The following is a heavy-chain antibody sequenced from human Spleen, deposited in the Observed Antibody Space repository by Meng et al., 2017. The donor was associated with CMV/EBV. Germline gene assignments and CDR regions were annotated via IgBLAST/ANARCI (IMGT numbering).Heavy chain of an antibody. CDR2: ISYDGSNK. D-gene: IGHD5-12*01. V-gene: IGHV3-30-3*01. CDR1: GFTFSSYA. Sequence: QVQLVESGXGVVQPGRSVRLSCAASGFTFSSYAMHWVRQAPGKGLEWVAVISYDGSNKYYADSVKGRFTISRDNSKNTLYLQMNSLRAEDTAVYYCARARARGYSGYDYSGFDYWGQGTLVTVSS. CDR3: ARARARGYSGYDYSGFDY. J-gene: IGHJ4*02.